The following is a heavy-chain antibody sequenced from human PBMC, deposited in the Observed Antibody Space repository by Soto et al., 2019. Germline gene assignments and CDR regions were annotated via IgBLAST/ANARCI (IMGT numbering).Heavy chain of an antibody. CDR3: AKDPTSRVYYYYYYMDV. CDR1: GFTFSSYA. J-gene: IGHJ6*03. Sequence: EVELLASGGGLVQPGGSLRLSCAASGFTFSSYAMSWVRQGPGKGLEWVSSVSGSGDSTYYADSVKGRFTVSRDNSKNTLYLQMNSLRGEDTAVYYCAKDPTSRVYYYYYYMDVWGKGTTVTVSS. CDR2: VSGSGDST. D-gene: IGHD1-26*01. V-gene: IGHV3-23*01.